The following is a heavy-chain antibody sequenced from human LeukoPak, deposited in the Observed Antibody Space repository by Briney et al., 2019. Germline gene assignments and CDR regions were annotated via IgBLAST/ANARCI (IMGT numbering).Heavy chain of an antibody. D-gene: IGHD2-15*01. J-gene: IGHJ4*02. CDR1: GFTFSDYY. CDR2: ITASGDRT. V-gene: IGHV3-23*01. CDR3: ARRDIVVVVSASDY. Sequence: PGGSLRLSCAASGFTFSDYYMNWVRQAPGKGLEWVSGITASGDRTFYGDSVRGRFTMSRDNSKNTVYLQMNSLRVDDTAVYYCARRDIVVVVSASDYWGQGTLVTVSS.